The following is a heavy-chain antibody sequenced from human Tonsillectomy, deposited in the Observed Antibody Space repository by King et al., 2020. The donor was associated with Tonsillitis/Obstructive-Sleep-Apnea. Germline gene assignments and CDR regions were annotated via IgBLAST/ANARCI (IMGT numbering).Heavy chain of an antibody. CDR3: ARESYYYDSSGYPFDC. V-gene: IGHV4-4*07. CDR1: GGSISSYY. CDR2: IYTSGST. Sequence: VQLQESGPGLVKPSETLSLTCTVSGGSISSYYWSWIRQPAGKGLEWIGRIYTSGSTNYNPSLKSRITMSVDTSKNQFSLKLSSVTAADTAVDYWARESYYYDSSGYPFDCWGQGTLVTVSS. J-gene: IGHJ4*02. D-gene: IGHD3-22*01.